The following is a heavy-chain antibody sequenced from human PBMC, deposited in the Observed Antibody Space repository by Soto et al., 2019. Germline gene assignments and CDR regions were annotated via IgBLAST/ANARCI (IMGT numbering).Heavy chain of an antibody. CDR2: ITSSSSYI. V-gene: IGHV3-21*01. CDR3: VRARTIDSRPDX. D-gene: IGHD3-22*01. J-gene: IGHJ4*02. CDR1: GFTFSLYS. Sequence: GGSLRLSFAASGFTFSLYSMIWVRQAPGKGLEWVSSITSSSSYIYYEYSLKVRFTISIDNSKNSLFLQLDSLRAEDTAVYFCVRARTIDSRPDXWGQVTLVTVSX.